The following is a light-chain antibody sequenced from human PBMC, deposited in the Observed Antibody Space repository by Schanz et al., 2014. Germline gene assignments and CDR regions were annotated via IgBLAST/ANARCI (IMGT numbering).Light chain of an antibody. Sequence: EIVMTQSPATLSVSPGERATLSCRASQSVGNNLAWYQQKPGQAPRLLIYAASNRATGIPARFSGSGSGTDFTLTISSLEPEDFAVYYCQQYGSSPPFTFGPGTKVDIK. V-gene: IGKV3D-15*01. CDR3: QQYGSSPPFT. CDR1: QSVGNN. CDR2: AAS. J-gene: IGKJ3*01.